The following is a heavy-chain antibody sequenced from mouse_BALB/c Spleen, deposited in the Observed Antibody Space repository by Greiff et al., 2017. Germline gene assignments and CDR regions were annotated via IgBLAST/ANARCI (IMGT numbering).Heavy chain of an antibody. CDR2: INPSTGYT. D-gene: IGHD2-4*01. J-gene: IGHJ4*01. CDR1: GYTFTSYW. Sequence: VKLMESGAELAKPGASVKMSCKASGYTFTSYWMHWVKQRPGQGLEWIGYINPSTGYTEYNQKFKDKATLTADKSSSTAYMQLSSLTSEDSAVYYCARSTMITYYAMDYWGQGTSVTVSS. CDR3: ARSTMITYYAMDY. V-gene: IGHV1-7*01.